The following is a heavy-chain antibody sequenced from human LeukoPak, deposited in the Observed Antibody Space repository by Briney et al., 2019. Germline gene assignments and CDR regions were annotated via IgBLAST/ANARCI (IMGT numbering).Heavy chain of an antibody. V-gene: IGHV4-39*01. CDR3: ARLYCSGGSCYGAFDI. CDR1: GGSISSRSYY. CDR2: IHYSGSS. Sequence: SETLSLTCTVSGGSISSRSYYWGWIRQPPGKGLEWIGSIHYSGSSYYNPSLKSRLTISVDTSKNQFSLKLTSMTAADTAVYYCARLYCSGGSCYGAFDIWGHGTMVTVSS. J-gene: IGHJ3*02. D-gene: IGHD2-15*01.